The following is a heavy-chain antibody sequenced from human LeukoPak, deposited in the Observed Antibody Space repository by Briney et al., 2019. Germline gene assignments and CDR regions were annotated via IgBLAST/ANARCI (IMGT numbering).Heavy chain of an antibody. J-gene: IGHJ4*02. V-gene: IGHV4-31*03. CDR1: GGSISSGGYY. D-gene: IGHD1-26*01. CDR3: ARSPSWEVTGDY. CDR2: IYYSGST. Sequence: PSETLSLTCTVSGGSISSGGYYWSWIRQHPGKGLEWIGYIYYSGSTYYNPSLKSRVTISVDTSKNQFSLKLSSVTAADTAVYYCARSPSWEVTGDYRGQGTLVTVS.